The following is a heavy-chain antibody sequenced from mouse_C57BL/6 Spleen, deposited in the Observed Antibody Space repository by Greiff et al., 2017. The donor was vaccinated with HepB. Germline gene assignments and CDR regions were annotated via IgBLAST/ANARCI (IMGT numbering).Heavy chain of an antibody. V-gene: IGHV1-55*01. J-gene: IGHJ2*01. Sequence: VQLQQPGAELVKPGASVKMSCKASGYTFTSYWITWVKQRPGQGLEWIGDIYPGSGSTNYNEKFKSKATLTVDTSSSTAYMQLSSLTSEDSAVYYGARCGYGSSYFDYWGQGTTLTVSS. CDR1: GYTFTSYW. CDR3: ARCGYGSSYFDY. D-gene: IGHD1-1*01. CDR2: IYPGSGST.